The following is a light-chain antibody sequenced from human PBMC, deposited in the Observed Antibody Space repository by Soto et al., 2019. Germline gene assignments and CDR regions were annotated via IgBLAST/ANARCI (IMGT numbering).Light chain of an antibody. CDR3: QQHITFPIT. Sequence: DIQLTQSPSFMSASVGDRVTITCRASQGVSSYLAWHQQKPGKAPKLLIYAASTLQSRVPSRFSGSGSGTEFTLTISSLQPEDFATYYCQQHITFPITFGHGTRLEIK. CDR1: QGVSSY. V-gene: IGKV1-9*01. CDR2: AAS. J-gene: IGKJ5*01.